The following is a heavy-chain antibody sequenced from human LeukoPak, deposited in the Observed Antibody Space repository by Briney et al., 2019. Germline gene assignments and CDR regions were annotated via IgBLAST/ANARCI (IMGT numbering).Heavy chain of an antibody. V-gene: IGHV1-18*04. CDR3: ARDPVQYSYGLYHFDY. J-gene: IGHJ4*02. D-gene: IGHD5-18*01. CDR2: ISAYNGNT. CDR1: GYTFTSYG. Sequence: GASVKVSCKASGYTFTSYGISWVRQAPGQGLEWMGWISAYNGNTNYAQKLQGRVTMTTDTSTSTAYMELRSLRSDDTAVYYCARDPVQYSYGLYHFDYWAREPWSPSPQ.